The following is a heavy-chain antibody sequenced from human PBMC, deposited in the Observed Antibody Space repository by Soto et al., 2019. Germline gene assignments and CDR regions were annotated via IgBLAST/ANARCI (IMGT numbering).Heavy chain of an antibody. CDR2: IIPILGIA. CDR1: GGTFSSYT. Sequence: QVQLVQSGAEVKKPGSSVKVSCKASGGTFSSYTISWVRQAPGQGLEWMGRIIPILGIANYAQKFQGRVTITADKSPSTAYMELSSLRSEDTAVYYCARDVRVGPAGGGFDYWGQGTLVTVSS. D-gene: IGHD2-2*01. CDR3: ARDVRVGPAGGGFDY. V-gene: IGHV1-69*08. J-gene: IGHJ4*02.